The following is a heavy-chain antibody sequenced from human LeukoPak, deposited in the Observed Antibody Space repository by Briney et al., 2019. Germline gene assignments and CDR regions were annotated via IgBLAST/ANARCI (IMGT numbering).Heavy chain of an antibody. V-gene: IGHV5-51*01. CDR2: IYPGDSDN. D-gene: IGHD3-22*01. J-gene: IGHJ4*02. CDR3: ARHGNYYNSRGYSVGSGPAHY. Sequence: GESLQISCQGSGYSFTSYWLGWVRPVPGKGLVWMGIIYPGDSDNRYSPSFQGQVTISADISISTAYLQWSSLKASDSAMYYGARHGNYYNSRGYSVGSGPAHYWGQGTLVTVSS. CDR1: GYSFTSYW.